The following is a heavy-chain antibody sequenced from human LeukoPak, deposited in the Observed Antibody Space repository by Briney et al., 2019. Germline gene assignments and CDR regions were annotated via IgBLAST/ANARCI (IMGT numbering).Heavy chain of an antibody. V-gene: IGHV3-7*01. Sequence: LSGGSLRLSCAASGFTFSSYWMSWVRQAPGKGLEWVANIKQDGSETYYVDSVKGRFTISRDNAKNSLYLQINSLRAEDTAVYYCAKEYDILTGYYAFDIWGQGTMVTVSS. CDR1: GFTFSSYW. CDR2: IKQDGSET. CDR3: AKEYDILTGYYAFDI. D-gene: IGHD3-9*01. J-gene: IGHJ3*02.